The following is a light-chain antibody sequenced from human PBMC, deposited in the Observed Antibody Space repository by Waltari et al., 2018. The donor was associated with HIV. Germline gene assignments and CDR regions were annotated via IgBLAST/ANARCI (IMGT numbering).Light chain of an antibody. CDR2: RGD. CDR1: TSNISSDS. CDR3: AAWTDIMSGWL. Sequence: TQSPSAPGAPGQRVTHTCSAATSNISSDSTSWYQQVPETAPKLLIFRGDQRPSGVPDRFSGSKSGASSTLALSRLQSDDEADYYCAAWTDIMSGWLFGGGTKLTVL. J-gene: IGLJ3*02. V-gene: IGLV1-47*01.